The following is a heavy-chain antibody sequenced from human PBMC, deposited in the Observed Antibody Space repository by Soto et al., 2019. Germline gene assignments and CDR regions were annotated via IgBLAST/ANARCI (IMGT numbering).Heavy chain of an antibody. Sequence: ASVKVSCKASGYTFTSYGISWVRQAPGQGLEWMGWISAYNGNTNYAQKLQGRVTMTTDTSTSTAYMELRSLRSDDTAVYYCARVPPYLRLGEISSTSTSAFDIWGQGKMVTVSS. J-gene: IGHJ3*02. CDR1: GYTFTSYG. CDR3: ARVPPYLRLGEISSTSTSAFDI. CDR2: ISAYNGNT. V-gene: IGHV1-18*01. D-gene: IGHD3-16*02.